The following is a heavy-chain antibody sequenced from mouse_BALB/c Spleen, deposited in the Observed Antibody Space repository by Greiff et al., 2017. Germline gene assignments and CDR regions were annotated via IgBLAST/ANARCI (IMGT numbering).Heavy chain of an antibody. Sequence: LVKTGASVKISCKASGYSFTGYYMHWVKQSHGKSLEWIGYISCYNGATSYNQKFKGKATFTVDTSSSTAYMQFNSLTSEDSAVYYCARGRYYDYDGGYYAMDYWGQGTSVTVSS. CDR3: ARGRYYDYDGGYYAMDY. J-gene: IGHJ4*01. V-gene: IGHV1S34*01. D-gene: IGHD2-4*01. CDR2: ISCYNGAT. CDR1: GYSFTGYY.